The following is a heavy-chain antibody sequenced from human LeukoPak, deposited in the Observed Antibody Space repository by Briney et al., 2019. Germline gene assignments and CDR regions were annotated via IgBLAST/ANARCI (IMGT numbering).Heavy chain of an antibody. Sequence: PSETLSLTCTVSGGSISSSSYYGGWIRQPPGKGLEWIGSIYYSGSTYYNPSLKSRVTISVDTSKNQFSLKLSSVTAADTAVYYCARQWLVGYFDYWGQGTLVTVSS. CDR3: ARQWLVGYFDY. CDR2: IYYSGST. CDR1: GGSISSSSYY. V-gene: IGHV4-39*01. D-gene: IGHD6-19*01. J-gene: IGHJ4*02.